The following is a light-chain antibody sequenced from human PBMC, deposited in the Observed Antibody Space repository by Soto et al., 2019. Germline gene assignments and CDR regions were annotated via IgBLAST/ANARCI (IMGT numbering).Light chain of an antibody. Sequence: DIPMTQSPSTLSASVGDRVTITCRASQSISSWLAWYQQKPGKAPKLLIYKASSLESGVPSRFSGSGSGTEFTLTISSLQPDDFAPYYCQQYNSLWTFGQGTKVEIK. V-gene: IGKV1-5*03. CDR2: KAS. J-gene: IGKJ1*01. CDR1: QSISSW. CDR3: QQYNSLWT.